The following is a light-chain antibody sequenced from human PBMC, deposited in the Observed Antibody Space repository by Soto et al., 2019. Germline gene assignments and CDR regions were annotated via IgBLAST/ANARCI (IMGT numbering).Light chain of an antibody. CDR3: HQRSNWWT. CDR1: QRLSSS. J-gene: IGKJ1*01. Sequence: EIVLTQSPATLSLFPGERATLSCRASQRLSSSLAWYQQKPCQAPSVLIYDTSSRATGIPARFSGSGSGTDFTLPISSLEPEDSEVYYCHQRSNWWTFGQGTRVEIK. V-gene: IGKV3-11*01. CDR2: DTS.